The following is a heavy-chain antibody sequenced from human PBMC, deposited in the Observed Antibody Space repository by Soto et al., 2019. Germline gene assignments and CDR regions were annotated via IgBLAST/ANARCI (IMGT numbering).Heavy chain of an antibody. D-gene: IGHD3-10*01. CDR1: GGSISSGDYY. V-gene: IGHV4-30-4*01. J-gene: IGHJ4*02. CDR2: IYYSGST. CDR3: ARWVLLWLGDPIGFDY. Sequence: SETLSLTCTVSGGSISSGDYYWSWIRQPPGKGLEWIGYIYYSGSTYYNPSLKSRVTISVDTSKNQFSLKLSSVTAADTAVYYCARWVLLWLGDPIGFDYWGQGTLVTVSS.